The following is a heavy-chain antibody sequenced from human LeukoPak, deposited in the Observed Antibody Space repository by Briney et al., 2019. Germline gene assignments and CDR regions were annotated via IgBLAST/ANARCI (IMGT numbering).Heavy chain of an antibody. CDR3: ARGYSGYDWIDY. CDR1: GGSISSYY. J-gene: IGHJ4*02. CDR2: IYYSGST. D-gene: IGHD5-12*01. V-gene: IGHV4-59*01. Sequence: SETLSLTCTVSGGSISSYYWSWIRQPPGKGLEWIGYIYYSGSTNYNPSLKSRVTISVDTSKNQFSPKLSSVTAADTAVYYCARGYSGYDWIDYWGQGTLVTVSS.